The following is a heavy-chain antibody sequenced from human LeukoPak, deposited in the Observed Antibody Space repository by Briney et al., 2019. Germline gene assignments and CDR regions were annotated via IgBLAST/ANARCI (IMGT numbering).Heavy chain of an antibody. CDR3: AKEDHFAS. Sequence: GRSLRLSCAASGFTFDDYTMHWVRQAPGKGLEWVSGITWNSGSIGYADSVRGRFSISRDNAKNSLYLEMNSLRAEDTALYYCAKEDHFASWGQGTLVTVSS. V-gene: IGHV3-9*01. J-gene: IGHJ4*02. CDR2: ITWNSGSI. CDR1: GFTFDDYT.